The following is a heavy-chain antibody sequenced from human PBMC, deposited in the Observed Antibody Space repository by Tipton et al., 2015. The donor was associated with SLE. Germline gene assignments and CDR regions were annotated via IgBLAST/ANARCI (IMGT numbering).Heavy chain of an antibody. D-gene: IGHD4-11*01. CDR3: ARGPDYSSYYFYRMDV. J-gene: IGHJ6*02. CDR2: ISYTETT. Sequence: TLSLTCTVSGGSISGYHWSWLRQPPGKGLEWIGYISYTETTKYNPSLESRVIISVDTSKNQFSLRLSSLTAADTAVYYCARGPDYSSYYFYRMDVWGQGTTVTVSS. CDR1: GGSISGYH. V-gene: IGHV4-59*12.